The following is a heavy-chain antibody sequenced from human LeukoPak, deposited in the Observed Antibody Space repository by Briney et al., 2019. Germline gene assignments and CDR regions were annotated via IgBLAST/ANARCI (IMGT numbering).Heavy chain of an antibody. V-gene: IGHV3-23*01. Sequence: PGGSLRLSCAASGFTFSSYAMSWVRQAPGKGLEWVSAISGSGGSTYYADSVKGRFTISRDNSKNTPYLQMNSLRAEDTAVYYCAKHRRPSSTSCTFDYWGQGTLVTVSS. J-gene: IGHJ4*02. CDR2: ISGSGGST. CDR1: GFTFSSYA. CDR3: AKHRRPSSTSCTFDY. D-gene: IGHD2-2*01.